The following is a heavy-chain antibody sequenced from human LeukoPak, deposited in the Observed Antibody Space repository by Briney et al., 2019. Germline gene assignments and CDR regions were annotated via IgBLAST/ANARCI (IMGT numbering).Heavy chain of an antibody. V-gene: IGHV1-8*01. CDR3: ARGLKRTIFGVVIPRRYNWFDP. CDR1: AYTFTSYD. D-gene: IGHD3-3*01. J-gene: IGHJ5*02. Sequence: ASVKVSCKASAYTFTSYDINWVRQATGQGLEWMGWMNPNRGNTGYAQKFQGRVTMTRNTSISTAYMELSSLRSEDTAVYYCARGLKRTIFGVVIPRRYNWFDPWGQGTLVTVSS. CDR2: MNPNRGNT.